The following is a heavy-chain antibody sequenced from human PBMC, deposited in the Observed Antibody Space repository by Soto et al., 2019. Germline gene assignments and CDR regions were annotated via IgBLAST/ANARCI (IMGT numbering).Heavy chain of an antibody. J-gene: IGHJ6*02. CDR3: GRDEVRNGVGV. CDR2: IKGDGSEK. V-gene: IGHV3-7*01. CDR1: GFTFRDFW. Sequence: EVRLVESGGGLVQPGGSLRLSCEASGFTFRDFWMSWVRQAPGKGLEWVANIKGDGSEKRYVDSVRGRVTISRDNAKNSVYLQMNSLRADDTALYYCGRDEVRNGVGVWGQGTTVTVSS.